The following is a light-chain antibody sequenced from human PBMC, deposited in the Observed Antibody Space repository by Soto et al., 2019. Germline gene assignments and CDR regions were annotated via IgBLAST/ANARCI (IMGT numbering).Light chain of an antibody. V-gene: IGKV1-5*03. CDR3: QQCNLYWT. CDR1: QTIGNW. Sequence: DLQMTQSPSTLPASVGDRVTITCRASQTIGNWLAWYQQKPGKVPKLLIYNASTLESGAPSRFSGSGSGTEFTLTISSLQPDDFATYYCQQCNLYWTFGQGTKVEIK. CDR2: NAS. J-gene: IGKJ1*01.